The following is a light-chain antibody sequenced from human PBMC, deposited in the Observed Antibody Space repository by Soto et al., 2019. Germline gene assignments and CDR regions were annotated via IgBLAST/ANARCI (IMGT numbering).Light chain of an antibody. CDR2: AAA. V-gene: IGKV1-9*01. CDR1: QGISSY. Sequence: DIPLTQSPSFLSASVGDRVTITCRASQGISSYLAWYQQKPGKAPRLLIYAAATLQSGVPSRFSGSGSGTEFTLTISSLQPEDFAIYYCQQVNSYWWTFGQGTKVESK. CDR3: QQVNSYWWT. J-gene: IGKJ1*01.